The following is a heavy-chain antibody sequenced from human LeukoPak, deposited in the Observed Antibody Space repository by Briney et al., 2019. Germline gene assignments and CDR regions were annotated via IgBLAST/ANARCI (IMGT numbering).Heavy chain of an antibody. J-gene: IGHJ4*02. CDR1: GYTFTIYG. V-gene: IGHV1-18*01. CDR2: ISAYNGNT. D-gene: IGHD3-10*01. CDR3: AASDELWFGELY. Sequence: GAAVTVSFTSSGYTFTIYGISWVRQAPGQGLEWMGWISAYNGNTNYAQKLQGRVTITTDTSTSTAYMELRSLRSDDTAVYYCAASDELWFGELYWGQGTLVTVSS.